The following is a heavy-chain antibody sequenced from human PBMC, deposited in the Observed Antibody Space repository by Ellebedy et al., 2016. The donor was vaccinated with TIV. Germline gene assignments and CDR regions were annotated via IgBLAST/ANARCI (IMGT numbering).Heavy chain of an antibody. CDR2: ISGSGGST. D-gene: IGHD3-10*01. CDR3: ARDRGFGELLGMDV. V-gene: IGHV3-23*01. CDR1: GFTFSSYA. J-gene: IGHJ6*02. Sequence: GGSLRLSCAASGFTFSSYAMSWVRQAPGKGLEWVSAISGSGGSTYYADSVKGRFTISRDNAKNSLYLQMNSLRAEDTAVYYCARDRGFGELLGMDVWGQGTTVTVSS.